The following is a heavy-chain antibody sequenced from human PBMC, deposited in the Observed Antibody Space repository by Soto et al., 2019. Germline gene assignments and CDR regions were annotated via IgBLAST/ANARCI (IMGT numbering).Heavy chain of an antibody. Sequence: EVQLLESGGGLVQPGGSLRLSCTASGFTFSSFAMSWVRQAPGKGLEWVSSINIVGGATNFADSVKGRFPISRDDSKTTLYLQMNSLRAEDTAVYYWAKNYYFDCWGQGTRVTVSS. J-gene: IGHJ4*02. CDR2: INIVGGAT. CDR1: GFTFSSFA. V-gene: IGHV3-23*01. CDR3: AKNYYFDC.